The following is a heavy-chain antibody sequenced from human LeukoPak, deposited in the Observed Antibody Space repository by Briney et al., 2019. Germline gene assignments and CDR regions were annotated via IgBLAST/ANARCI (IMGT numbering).Heavy chain of an antibody. CDR2: ISYDGSNK. J-gene: IGHJ3*02. Sequence: GGSLRLSCAASGFTFSSYGMHWVRQAPGKGLEWVAVISYDGSNKYYADSVKGRFTISRDNSKNTLYLQMNSLRAEDTAVYYCARAGITMIVWTRDDAFDIWGQGTMVTVSS. D-gene: IGHD3-22*01. CDR3: ARAGITMIVWTRDDAFDI. CDR1: GFTFSSYG. V-gene: IGHV3-30*03.